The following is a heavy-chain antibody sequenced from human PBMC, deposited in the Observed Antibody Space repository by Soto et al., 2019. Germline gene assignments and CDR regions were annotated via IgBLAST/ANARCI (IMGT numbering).Heavy chain of an antibody. D-gene: IGHD2-8*01. CDR3: AIDLTKYVDY. V-gene: IGHV3-30-3*01. Sequence: QVQLVESGGGVVQPGGSLRLSCAASGFTFSTSAMHWVRQAPGKGLEWVALISYHGSNKYYGDSVEGRFTISRDNSKHTVFLEMDSLRAEDTTAYYCAIDLTKYVDYLGQGILVTVSS. J-gene: IGHJ4*02. CDR1: GFTFSTSA. CDR2: ISYHGSNK.